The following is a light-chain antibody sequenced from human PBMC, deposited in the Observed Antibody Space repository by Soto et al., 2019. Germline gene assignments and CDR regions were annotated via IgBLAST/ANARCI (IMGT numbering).Light chain of an antibody. CDR2: AAS. J-gene: IGKJ1*01. Sequence: DIHMTQSPSSLSASVEHRVIITCRASQSISNHLNWYQQKPGKAPKLLIFAASSLQSGVPSRFSGSRSGPDFTLTISSLQTEDFATYYCQQSYSSPPTFGQGTKVDIK. CDR3: QQSYSSPPT. CDR1: QSISNH. V-gene: IGKV1-39*01.